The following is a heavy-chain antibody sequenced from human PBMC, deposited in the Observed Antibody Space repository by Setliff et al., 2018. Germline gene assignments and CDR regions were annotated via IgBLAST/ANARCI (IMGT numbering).Heavy chain of an antibody. CDR2: LNDVGHNT. J-gene: IGHJ3*01. CDR3: AKHVLSSGWPNDAFDF. D-gene: IGHD6-25*01. V-gene: IGHV3-23*01. CDR1: GFTFSSYA. Sequence: GGSLRLSCAAPGFTFSSYAMSWVRQAPGKGLEWVSGLNDVGHNTYYADSVKGRFTISRDNSKNTLYLQMNSLRAEDAAVYYCAKHVLSSGWPNDAFDFWGQGTMVTVSS.